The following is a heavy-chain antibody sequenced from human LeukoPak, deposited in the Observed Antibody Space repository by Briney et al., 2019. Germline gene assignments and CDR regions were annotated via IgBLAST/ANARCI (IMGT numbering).Heavy chain of an antibody. Sequence: RGSLRLSCVASGFTFNTYGMHWVRQAPGKGLEWVAGISNDGSSKDYADSVKGRFTISRDKSKNTVYLQMNSLRVEDTAVYYCAKAAYCTSTSCHFSGYAQRPLDSWGQGTLVTVSS. J-gene: IGHJ4*02. CDR2: ISNDGSSK. V-gene: IGHV3-30*18. D-gene: IGHD2-2*01. CDR3: AKAAYCTSTSCHFSGYAQRPLDS. CDR1: GFTFNTYG.